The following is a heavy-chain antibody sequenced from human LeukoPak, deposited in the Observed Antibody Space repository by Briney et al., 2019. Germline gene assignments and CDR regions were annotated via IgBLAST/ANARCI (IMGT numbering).Heavy chain of an antibody. V-gene: IGHV1-2*02. Sequence: GASVKVSCKASGYTFTGYYMHWVRQAPGQGLEWMGWINPNSGGTNYAQKFQGRVTISVDTSKNQFSLKLSSVTAADTAVYYCARGRGYSYGYRAFPVWGKGTTVTVSS. D-gene: IGHD5-18*01. CDR3: ARGRGYSYGYRAFPV. J-gene: IGHJ6*04. CDR2: INPNSGGT. CDR1: GYTFTGYY.